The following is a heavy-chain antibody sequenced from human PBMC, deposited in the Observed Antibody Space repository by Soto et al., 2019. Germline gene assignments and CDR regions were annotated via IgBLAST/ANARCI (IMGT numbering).Heavy chain of an antibody. D-gene: IGHD3-22*01. Sequence: QVQLQESGPGLVKPSQTLSLTCTVSDGSISSGDYYWSWIRQPPGKGLEWIGYIYYSGSTYYNPSLKSRVTISVDTSKNQFSLKLSSVTAADTAVYYCAREYEHYYYDSPYAFDIWGQGTMVTVSS. CDR2: IYYSGST. CDR1: DGSISSGDYY. CDR3: AREYEHYYYDSPYAFDI. V-gene: IGHV4-30-4*01. J-gene: IGHJ3*02.